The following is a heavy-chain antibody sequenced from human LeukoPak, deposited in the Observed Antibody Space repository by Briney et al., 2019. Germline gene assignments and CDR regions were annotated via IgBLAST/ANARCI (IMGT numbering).Heavy chain of an antibody. CDR3: AHVPTYYDFWTGYGVSQYYFDF. Sequence: SGPTLVNPTQTLTLTCTFSRFSLSTSGVGVGWIRQPPGKALEWLALIYWNDDKRYSPSLKSRLTITKDTSKNQVVLTMTNMDPVDTATYYCAHVPTYYDFWTGYGVSQYYFDFWGQGTLVTVSS. D-gene: IGHD3-3*01. J-gene: IGHJ4*02. V-gene: IGHV2-5*01. CDR1: RFSLSTSGVG. CDR2: IYWNDDK.